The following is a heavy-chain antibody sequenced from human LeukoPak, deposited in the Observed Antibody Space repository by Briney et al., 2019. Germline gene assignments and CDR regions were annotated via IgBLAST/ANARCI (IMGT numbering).Heavy chain of an antibody. CDR3: ARDYCSSTSCYSQVWGMDV. CDR2: INPNSGGT. Sequence: WASVKVSCKASGYTFTGYYMHWVRQAPGQGLEWMGWINPNSGGTNYAQKFQGRVTMTRDTSISTAYMELSRLRSDDTAVYYCARDYCSSTSCYSQVWGMDVWGQGTTVTVSS. D-gene: IGHD2-2*02. J-gene: IGHJ6*02. CDR1: GYTFTGYY. V-gene: IGHV1-2*02.